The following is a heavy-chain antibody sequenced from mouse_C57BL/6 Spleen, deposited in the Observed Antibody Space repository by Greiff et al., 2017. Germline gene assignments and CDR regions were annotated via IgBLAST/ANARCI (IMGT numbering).Heavy chain of an antibody. CDR3: TYSNYDYFDY. Sequence: EVQLQQSGAELVRPGASVKLSCTASGFNIKDDYMHWVKQRPEQGLEWIGWIDPENGDTEYASKFQGKATITADTSSNTAYLQLSSLTSEDTAVYYCTYSNYDYFDYWGQGTTLTVSA. V-gene: IGHV14-4*01. D-gene: IGHD2-5*01. CDR1: GFNIKDDY. CDR2: IDPENGDT. J-gene: IGHJ2*01.